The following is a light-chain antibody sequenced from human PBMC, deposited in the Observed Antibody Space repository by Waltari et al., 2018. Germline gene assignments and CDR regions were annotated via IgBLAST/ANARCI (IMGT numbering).Light chain of an antibody. CDR2: QHS. Sequence: SYELTEPPSVTVSPGQTAIIACSGPRLGDQYASWYPQKPCQSPVLLIHQHSERPSGIPERFSGSHSGHTATLTISGTQAMDEADYYCQAWHSNPGVFGTRTKVTVL. CDR3: QAWHSNPGV. CDR1: RLGDQY. J-gene: IGLJ1*01. V-gene: IGLV3-1*01.